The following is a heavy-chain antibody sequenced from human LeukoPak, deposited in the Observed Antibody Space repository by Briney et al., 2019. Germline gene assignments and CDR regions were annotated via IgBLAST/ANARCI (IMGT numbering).Heavy chain of an antibody. CDR2: INPNSGGT. D-gene: IGHD3-22*01. J-gene: IGHJ4*02. CDR3: AREYYYDSSGRTGELDY. Sequence: ASVKVSCKASGYTFTGYYMHWVRQAPGQGLEWMGWINPNSGGTNYAQKFQGRVTMTRDTSISTAYMGLSRLRSDDTAVYYCAREYYYDSSGRTGELDYWGQGTLVTVSS. V-gene: IGHV1-2*02. CDR1: GYTFTGYY.